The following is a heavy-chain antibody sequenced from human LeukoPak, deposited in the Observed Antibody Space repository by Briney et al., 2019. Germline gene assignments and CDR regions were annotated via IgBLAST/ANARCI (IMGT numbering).Heavy chain of an antibody. CDR3: ARVPTDYGDYSFDH. D-gene: IGHD4-17*01. V-gene: IGHV3-74*01. CDR1: GFXLSSYW. CDR2: INSDGSST. Sequence: GGSQRLSCAASGFXLSSYWMHWVRQAPGKGLVWVPRINSDGSSTSYADSVKGRFTISRDNAKNTLYLQMNSLRAEDTAVYYCARVPTDYGDYSFDHWGQGTLVTVSS. J-gene: IGHJ4*02.